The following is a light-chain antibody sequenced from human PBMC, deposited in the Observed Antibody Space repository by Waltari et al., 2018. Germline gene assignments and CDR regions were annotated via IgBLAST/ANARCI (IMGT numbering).Light chain of an antibody. CDR3: QQYRHWPLA. J-gene: IGKJ4*01. Sequence: EKVMTQSPATLSVSPGDRVTISCRASQTIVDNLAWYQQRPGQPPRLLIYAASTRATGVPARFSGGGSGTEFTLTISSLQSEDFAVYYCQQYRHWPLAFGGGTKVEI. V-gene: IGKV3-15*01. CDR1: QTIVDN. CDR2: AAS.